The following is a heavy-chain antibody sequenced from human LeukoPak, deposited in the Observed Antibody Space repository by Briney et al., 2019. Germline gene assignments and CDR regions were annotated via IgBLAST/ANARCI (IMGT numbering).Heavy chain of an antibody. J-gene: IGHJ4*02. Sequence: GSLRLSCAASGFTFSSYAMSWVRQAPGKGLEWVSAISGSGGSTYYADSVKGRFTISRHNSKNTLYLQMNSLRAEDTAVYYCARDRGDSSGYFDYWGQGTLVTVSS. CDR2: ISGSGGST. V-gene: IGHV3-23*01. D-gene: IGHD3-22*01. CDR3: ARDRGDSSGYFDY. CDR1: GFTFSSYA.